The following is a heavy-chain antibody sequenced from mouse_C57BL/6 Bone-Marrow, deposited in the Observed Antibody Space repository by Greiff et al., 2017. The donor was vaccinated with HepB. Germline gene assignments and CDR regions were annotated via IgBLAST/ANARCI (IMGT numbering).Heavy chain of an antibody. J-gene: IGHJ1*03. CDR1: GFTFSSYA. CDR2: ISDGGSYT. V-gene: IGHV5-4*03. CDR3: ARRLLRGYFDV. Sequence: EVKLEESGGGLVKPGGSLKLSCAASGFTFSSYAMCWVRQTPEKRLEWVATISDGGSYTYYPDNVKGRFTISRDNAKNNLYLQMSHLKSEDTAMYYCARRLLRGYFDVWGTGTTVTVSS. D-gene: IGHD1-1*01.